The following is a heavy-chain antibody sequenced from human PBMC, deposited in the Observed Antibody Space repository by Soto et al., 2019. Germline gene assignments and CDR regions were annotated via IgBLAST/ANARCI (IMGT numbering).Heavy chain of an antibody. V-gene: IGHV5-10-1*01. Sequence: PGESLKISCKGSGYSFTSYSISWVRQMPGKGLEWMGRIDPSDSYTNYSPSFQGHVTISADKSISTAYLQWSSLKASDTAMYYCARSNIVVVTVPNGMDVWGQGTTVTVSS. CDR1: GYSFTSYS. J-gene: IGHJ6*02. D-gene: IGHD2-21*02. CDR3: ARSNIVVVTVPNGMDV. CDR2: IDPSDSYT.